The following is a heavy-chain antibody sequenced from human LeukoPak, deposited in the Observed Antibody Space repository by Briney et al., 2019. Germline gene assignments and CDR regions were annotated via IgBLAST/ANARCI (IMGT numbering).Heavy chain of an antibody. J-gene: IGHJ4*02. CDR1: GYSFTSSL. V-gene: IGHV5-51*01. Sequence: GESLKIACKGSGYSFTSSLIGWVRQMPGKGLEWMGIIYPGDSDTRYSPSFQGQVTISADKSLSTAYPQWSSLKASDTAMYYCARQYTSGSIDYWGQGTMVTVSS. D-gene: IGHD6-19*01. CDR2: IYPGDSDT. CDR3: ARQYTSGSIDY.